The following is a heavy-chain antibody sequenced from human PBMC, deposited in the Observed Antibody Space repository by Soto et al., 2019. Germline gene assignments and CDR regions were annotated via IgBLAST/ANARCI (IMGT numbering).Heavy chain of an antibody. Sequence: QVQLQESGPGLVKLSETLSLTCTVSGGSISSYYWCWIRQPPGKGLEWIGYIYYSGSTNYNPSLKSRVTISVDTSKNQFSLKLSSVTAADTAVYYCARLLWSRGDWFDPWGQGTLVTVSS. CDR3: ARLLWSRGDWFDP. CDR2: IYYSGST. D-gene: IGHD3-10*01. J-gene: IGHJ5*02. CDR1: GGSISSYY. V-gene: IGHV4-59*08.